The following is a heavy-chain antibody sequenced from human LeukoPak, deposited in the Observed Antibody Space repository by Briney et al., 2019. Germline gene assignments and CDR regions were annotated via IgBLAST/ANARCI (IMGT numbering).Heavy chain of an antibody. CDR1: GFTFSSYG. D-gene: IGHD3-3*01. Sequence: SGGSLRLSCAASGFTFSSYGMSWVRQAPGKGLEWVSSISSSSSYIYYADSVKGRFTISRDNAKNSLYLQMNSLRAEDTAVYYCGRGTHYDFWSGYYDSWGQGTLVTVSS. V-gene: IGHV3-21*01. CDR3: GRGTHYDFWSGYYDS. J-gene: IGHJ5*01. CDR2: ISSSSSYI.